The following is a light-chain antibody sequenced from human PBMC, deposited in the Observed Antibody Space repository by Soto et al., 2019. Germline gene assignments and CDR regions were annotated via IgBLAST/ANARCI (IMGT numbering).Light chain of an antibody. CDR3: QQSYSNLYT. CDR2: PAS. Sequence: DIEMTQSPSSLCASLGDRVTITCRASQNISTFLTWYQQKPGKAPKALIYPASSLHNEVPSRFSGSGSGTDFTLTINSLQLEDLATYYCQQSYSNLYTFGQGTKLEI. V-gene: IGKV1-39*01. J-gene: IGKJ2*01. CDR1: QNISTF.